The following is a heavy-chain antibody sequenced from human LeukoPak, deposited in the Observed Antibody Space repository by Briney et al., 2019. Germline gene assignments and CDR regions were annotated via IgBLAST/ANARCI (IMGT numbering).Heavy chain of an antibody. CDR3: ARVYNGNDNRPGSMGY. CDR1: GYTFTSYY. J-gene: IGHJ4*02. Sequence: ASVKVSCKASGYTFTSYYMHWVRQAPGQGLEWMGIINPSGGSTSYAQKFQGRVTMTRDTSTSTAYMELSRLRSDDTAVYSCARVYNGNDNRPGSMGYWGQGTLVTVSS. V-gene: IGHV1-46*01. D-gene: IGHD1-1*01. CDR2: INPSGGST.